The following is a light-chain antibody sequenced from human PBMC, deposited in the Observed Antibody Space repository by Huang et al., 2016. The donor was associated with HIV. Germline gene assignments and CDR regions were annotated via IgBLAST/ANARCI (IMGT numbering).Light chain of an antibody. V-gene: IGKV3-15*01. J-gene: IGKJ5*01. CDR1: HSVSSN. CDR2: GAS. Sequence: ERVMTQSPATLSVAPGERVTLSCRASHSVSSNFAWYQQKPGQAPRLLSHGASTRATGIPARFSGSGSGTEFTRAISSLQSEDSGVYFCQQYDNWPLTFGQGTRLEIK. CDR3: QQYDNWPLT.